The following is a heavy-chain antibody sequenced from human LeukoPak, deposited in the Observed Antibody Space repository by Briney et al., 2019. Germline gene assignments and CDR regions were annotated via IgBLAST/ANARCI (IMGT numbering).Heavy chain of an antibody. CDR2: IYYSGST. CDR3: ARLNVYLDY. Sequence: PSETLSLTCTVSGGSISSSSYYWGWIRQPPGKGLEWIGSIYYSGSTYYNPSLKSRVTISVDTSKNQFSLKLSSVTAADTAVYYCARLNVYLDYWGQGNPGHRLL. V-gene: IGHV4-39*01. CDR1: GGSISSSSYY. J-gene: IGHJ4*02.